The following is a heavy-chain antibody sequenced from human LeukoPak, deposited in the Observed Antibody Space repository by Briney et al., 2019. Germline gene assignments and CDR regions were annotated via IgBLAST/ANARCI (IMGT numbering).Heavy chain of an antibody. V-gene: IGHV3-53*01. Sequence: PGGSLRLSCAASGFTVSSNYMSCVRQGPGKGLEWVSVIYSGGSTYYADSVKGRFTISRDNAKNSLYLQMNSLRAEDTAVYYCARDLVWDCGGDCYSSGLDYWGQGTLVTVSS. CDR2: IYSGGST. J-gene: IGHJ4*02. D-gene: IGHD2-21*02. CDR1: GFTVSSNY. CDR3: ARDLVWDCGGDCYSSGLDY.